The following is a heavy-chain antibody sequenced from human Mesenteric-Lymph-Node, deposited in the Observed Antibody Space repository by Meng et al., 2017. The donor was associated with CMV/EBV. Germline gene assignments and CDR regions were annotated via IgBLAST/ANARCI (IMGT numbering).Heavy chain of an antibody. J-gene: IGHJ4*02. CDR1: GFTFSNYY. CDR2: IKPDGSEK. D-gene: IGHD3-10*01. CDR3: ARDTPGD. Sequence: GESLKISCVASGFTFSNYYMTWARQIPGKGLEWVANIKPDGSEKNYVDSVKGRFTISRDNAKNSVYLQVNSLRAEDTAVYYCARDTPGDCGQGTLVTVSS. V-gene: IGHV3-7*01.